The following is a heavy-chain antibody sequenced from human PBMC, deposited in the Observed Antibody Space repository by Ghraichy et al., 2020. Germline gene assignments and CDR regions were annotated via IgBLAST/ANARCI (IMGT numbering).Heavy chain of an antibody. CDR1: GYTFTSYG. CDR3: AREYYYDSSGYYPWGWFDP. V-gene: IGHV1-18*01. D-gene: IGHD3-22*01. J-gene: IGHJ5*02. CDR2: ISAYNGNT. Sequence: ASVKVSCKASGYTFTSYGISWVRQAPGQGLEWMGWISAYNGNTNYAQKLQGRVTMTTDTSTSTAYMELRSLRSDDTAVYYCAREYYYDSSGYYPWGWFDPWGQGTLVTVSS.